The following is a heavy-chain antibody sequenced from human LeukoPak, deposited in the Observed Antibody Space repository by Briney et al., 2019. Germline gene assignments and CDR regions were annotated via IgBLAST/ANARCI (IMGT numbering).Heavy chain of an antibody. Sequence: GGSLRLSCAAAGFTFSSDDMNSVRQAPGKWLEWVSYISSSGSTIYYADSVKGRFTISRDNAKNSLYLQMNSLRAEDTAVYYCARDQYGSGDGYYMDVWGKGTTVTISS. CDR3: ARDQYGSGDGYYMDV. V-gene: IGHV3-48*03. J-gene: IGHJ6*03. CDR1: GFTFSSDD. D-gene: IGHD3-10*01. CDR2: ISSSGSTI.